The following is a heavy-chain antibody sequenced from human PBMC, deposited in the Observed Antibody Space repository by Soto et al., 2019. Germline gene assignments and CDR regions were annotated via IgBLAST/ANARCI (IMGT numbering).Heavy chain of an antibody. CDR3: ARGQLLWFGELHSNDY. CDR2: ISSSSSYI. V-gene: IGHV3-21*01. J-gene: IGHJ4*02. CDR1: GFTFSSYS. Sequence: GGSLRLSCAASGFTFSSYSMNWVRQAPGKGLEWVSSISSSSSYIYYADSVKGRFTISRDNAKNSLYLQMNSLRAEDTAVYYCARGQLLWFGELHSNDYWGQGTLVTVSS. D-gene: IGHD3-10*01.